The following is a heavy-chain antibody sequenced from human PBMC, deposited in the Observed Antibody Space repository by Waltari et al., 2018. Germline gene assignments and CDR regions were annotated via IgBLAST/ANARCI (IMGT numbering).Heavy chain of an antibody. D-gene: IGHD6-6*01. V-gene: IGHV4-38-2*02. CDR1: GYSIRSGYY. CDR2: IYHSGST. Sequence: QVPLQESGPGLVKPSETLSLTCAVSGYSIRSGYYWGWIRQPPGKGLEWIGSIYHSGSTYYNPSLKSRVTISVDTSKNQFSLKLSSVTAADTAVYYCAREVQQLATKWGQGTLVTVSS. CDR3: AREVQQLATK. J-gene: IGHJ4*02.